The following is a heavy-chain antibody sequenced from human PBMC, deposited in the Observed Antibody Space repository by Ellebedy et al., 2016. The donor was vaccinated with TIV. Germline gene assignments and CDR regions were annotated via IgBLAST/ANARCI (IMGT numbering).Heavy chain of an antibody. D-gene: IGHD3-9*01. Sequence: GGSLRLXXAASGFTFSSYGMHWVRQAPGKGLEWVAVIWYDGSNKYYADSVKGRFTISRDNSKNTLYLQMNSLKTEDTAVYYCTTGELRYFDWFPGELPFDYWGQGTLVTVSS. CDR2: IWYDGSNK. CDR3: TTGELRYFDWFPGELPFDY. V-gene: IGHV3-33*08. J-gene: IGHJ4*02. CDR1: GFTFSSYG.